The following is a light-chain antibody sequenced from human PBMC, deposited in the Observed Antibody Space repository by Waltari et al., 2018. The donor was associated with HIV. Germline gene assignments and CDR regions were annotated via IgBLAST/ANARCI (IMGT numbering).Light chain of an antibody. Sequence: QSALTQPRSLSGSPGQSVTISCTGTSSDVGSYNYVSWYQHHPGKAPNLILCDVSDRPPGGPDRFAGSKSGNTASLPISGLQAEDEADYYCCSYAGTYTFVVFGGGTKLTVL. CDR1: SSDVGSYNY. CDR2: DVS. V-gene: IGLV2-11*01. CDR3: CSYAGTYTFVV. J-gene: IGLJ2*01.